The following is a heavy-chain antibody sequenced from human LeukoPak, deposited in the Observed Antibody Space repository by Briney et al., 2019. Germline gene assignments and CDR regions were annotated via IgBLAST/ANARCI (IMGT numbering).Heavy chain of an antibody. CDR3: ARVAVALSGYYFDY. Sequence: PSEALSLTCTVSGGSISSSSYYWGWIRQPPGKGLEWIGSIYYSGSTYYNPSLKSRVTISVDTSKNQFSLKLSSVTAADTALYYCARVAVALSGYYFDYWGQGTLVTVSS. CDR1: GGSISSSSYY. J-gene: IGHJ4*02. V-gene: IGHV4-39*07. D-gene: IGHD6-19*01. CDR2: IYYSGST.